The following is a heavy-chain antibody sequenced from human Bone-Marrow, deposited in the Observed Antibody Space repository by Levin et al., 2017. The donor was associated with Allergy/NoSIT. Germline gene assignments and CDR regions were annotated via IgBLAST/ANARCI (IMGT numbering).Heavy chain of an antibody. CDR2: IWFDGTDR. V-gene: IGHV3-33*01. CDR3: ARSLSRGGEWLGQLYHYGMDV. CDR1: GFTFSNYG. J-gene: IGHJ6*02. D-gene: IGHD6-19*01. Sequence: GGSLRLSCAASGFTFSNYGMHWVRQAPGKGLEWVALIWFDGTDRYYADSVKGRFTISRDNSKNTQYLQMKSLRAEDTAVYYCARSLSRGGEWLGQLYHYGMDVWGQGTTVTVSS.